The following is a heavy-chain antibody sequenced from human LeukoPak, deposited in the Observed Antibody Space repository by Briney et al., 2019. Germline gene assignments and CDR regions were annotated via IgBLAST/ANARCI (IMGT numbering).Heavy chain of an antibody. Sequence: SETLSLTCAVYGGSFSGYYWSWIRQPPGKGLEWIGEVNHSGSTTYNPSLKSRVTISGDTSKNQFSLKLSSVTAADTAVYYCASAYNWNGVDYWGQGTLVTVSS. J-gene: IGHJ4*02. CDR1: GGSFSGYY. V-gene: IGHV4-34*01. D-gene: IGHD1-20*01. CDR3: ASAYNWNGVDY. CDR2: VNHSGST.